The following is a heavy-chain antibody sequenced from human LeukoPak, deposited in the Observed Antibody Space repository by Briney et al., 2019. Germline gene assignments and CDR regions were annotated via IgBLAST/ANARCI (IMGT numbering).Heavy chain of an antibody. CDR1: GFTVSSNS. Sequence: GGSLRLSCTVSGFTVSSNSMSWVRQAPGKGLEWVSFIFSSTHYSDSVKGRFTISRDNSKNTLYLQMNSLRAEDTAVYYCARESGSYGWFDPWGQGTLVTVSS. CDR3: ARESGSYGWFDP. J-gene: IGHJ5*02. CDR2: IFSST. D-gene: IGHD1-26*01. V-gene: IGHV3-53*01.